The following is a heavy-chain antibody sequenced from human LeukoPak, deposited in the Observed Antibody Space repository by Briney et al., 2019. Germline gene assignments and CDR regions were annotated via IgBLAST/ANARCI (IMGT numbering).Heavy chain of an antibody. Sequence: SETLSLTCTVSGGSISNYYWNWIRQPPGKGLEWIGYIYFTESTNYNPSLKSRVTISLDTSKNQFSLKLSSVTAADTAIYYCARGRWLQFSDWGPGALVTVSS. CDR1: GGSISNYY. D-gene: IGHD5-24*01. CDR3: ARGRWLQFSD. V-gene: IGHV4-59*01. J-gene: IGHJ4*02. CDR2: IYFTEST.